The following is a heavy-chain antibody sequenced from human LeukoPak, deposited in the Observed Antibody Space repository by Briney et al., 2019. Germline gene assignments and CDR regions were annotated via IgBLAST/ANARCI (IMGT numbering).Heavy chain of an antibody. Sequence: ASVKVSCKASGYTFTDYFMHWLRQAPGQGLEWMGWIDPKSGDTNYSHKFQGRVAMTRDTSITTAYIELSWLKSDDTAACYFSRGLCCSSARCFAAQRPLYWGQRTLVTVSS. CDR3: SRGLCCSSARCFAAQRPLY. CDR2: IDPKSGDT. CDR1: GYTFTDYF. D-gene: IGHD2-2*01. V-gene: IGHV1-2*02. J-gene: IGHJ4*02.